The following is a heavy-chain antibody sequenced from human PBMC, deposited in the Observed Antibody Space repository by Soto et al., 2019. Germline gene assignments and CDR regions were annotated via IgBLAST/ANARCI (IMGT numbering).Heavy chain of an antibody. CDR3: TTSSPRMATILGYYGMDV. CDR1: GFTFSNAW. J-gene: IGHJ6*04. Sequence: GGSLRLSCAASGFTFSNAWMNWVRQAPGKGLEWVGRIKSKTDGGTTDYAAPVKGRFTISRDDSKNTLYLQMNSLKTEDTAVYYCTTSSPRMATILGYYGMDVWGKGTTVTVSS. D-gene: IGHD5-12*01. CDR2: IKSKTDGGTT. V-gene: IGHV3-15*07.